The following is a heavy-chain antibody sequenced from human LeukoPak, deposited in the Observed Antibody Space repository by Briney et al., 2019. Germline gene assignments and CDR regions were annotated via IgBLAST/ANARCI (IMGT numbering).Heavy chain of an antibody. Sequence: PGGSLRLSCAASGFTFSSRWMHWVRQAPGKGLVWVSRINSDGSSTSYADSVKGRFTISRDNAKNTLYLQMNSLRAEGTAVYYCARDSGSRSRYYYGMDVWGQGTTVTVSS. CDR1: GFTFSSRW. CDR3: ARDSGSRSRYYYGMDV. V-gene: IGHV3-74*01. D-gene: IGHD6-25*01. CDR2: INSDGSST. J-gene: IGHJ6*02.